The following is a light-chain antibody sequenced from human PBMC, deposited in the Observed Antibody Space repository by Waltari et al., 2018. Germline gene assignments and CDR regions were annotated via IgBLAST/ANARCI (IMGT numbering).Light chain of an antibody. CDR1: ILPKNF. Sequence: SYELTQPSSVSVSPGQTARITCSGAILPKNFARWFPQKPGQAPLLVIYNDSERPSGIPERFSGSSSGTTVTLTISGAQIEDEADYFCYSTANNSPVVFGGGTRLTVL. J-gene: IGLJ2*01. CDR3: YSTANNSPVV. V-gene: IGLV3-27*01. CDR2: NDS.